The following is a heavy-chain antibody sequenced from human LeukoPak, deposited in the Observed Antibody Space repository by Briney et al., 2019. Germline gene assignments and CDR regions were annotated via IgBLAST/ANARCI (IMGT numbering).Heavy chain of an antibody. J-gene: IGHJ4*02. Sequence: SETLSLTCTVSGASMSAYYWSWIWQPPGKGLEWIGNIYYSGSTNYNPSLKSRVTISVDTSKKQFYLKLSSVTAADTAVYYCARRQSGSYLDFDYWGQGTLVTVSS. CDR3: ARRQSGSYLDFDY. D-gene: IGHD1-26*01. CDR1: GASMSAYY. V-gene: IGHV4-59*08. CDR2: IYYSGST.